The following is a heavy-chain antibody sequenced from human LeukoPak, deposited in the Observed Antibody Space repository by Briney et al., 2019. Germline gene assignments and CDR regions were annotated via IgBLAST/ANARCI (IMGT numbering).Heavy chain of an antibody. D-gene: IGHD2-15*01. CDR3: ARGPKDIYSYYMDV. Sequence: ASVKVSCKASGHTFTSYDINWVRQATGQGLEWMGWMNPNSGNTGYAQKFQGRVTMTRNTSISKAYMELSSLRSEDTAVYYCARGPKDIYSYYMDVWGKGTTVTVSS. CDR2: MNPNSGNT. J-gene: IGHJ6*03. V-gene: IGHV1-8*01. CDR1: GHTFTSYD.